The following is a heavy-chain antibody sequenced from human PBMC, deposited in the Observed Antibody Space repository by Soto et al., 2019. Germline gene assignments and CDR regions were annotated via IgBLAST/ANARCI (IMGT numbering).Heavy chain of an antibody. CDR3: AREYYDSSGLWGAFDI. CDR2: FDPEDGET. CDR1: GYTLTELS. Sequence: ASVKVSCQVSGYTLTELSMHWVRQAPGKGLEWMGGFDPEDGETIYAQKFQGRVTMTEDTSTDTAYMELSSLRSEDTAVYYCAREYYDSSGLWGAFDIWGQGTMVTVSS. V-gene: IGHV1-24*01. J-gene: IGHJ3*02. D-gene: IGHD3-22*01.